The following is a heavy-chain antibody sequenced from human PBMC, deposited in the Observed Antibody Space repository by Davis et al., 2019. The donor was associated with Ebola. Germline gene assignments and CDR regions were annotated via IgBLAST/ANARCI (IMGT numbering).Heavy chain of an antibody. J-gene: IGHJ3*02. Sequence: GSSLKISCAASGFTVSSNYMSWVRQAPGKGLEWVSVIYSGGSTYYADSVKGRFTISRDNSKNTLYLQMNSLRAEDTAVYYCARLDYGDYVVWEASAFDIWGQGTMVTVSS. V-gene: IGHV3-53*01. CDR2: IYSGGST. CDR3: ARLDYGDYVVWEASAFDI. D-gene: IGHD4-17*01. CDR1: GFTVSSNY.